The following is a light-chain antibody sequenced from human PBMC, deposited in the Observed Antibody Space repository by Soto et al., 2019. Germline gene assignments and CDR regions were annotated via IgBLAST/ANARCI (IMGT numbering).Light chain of an antibody. V-gene: IGLV1-40*01. J-gene: IGLJ2*01. CDR3: QSYDISLSVSVV. CDR2: GNT. CDR1: SSNIGAGYD. Sequence: QPVLTQPPSVSGAPGQRVTISCTGSSSNIGAGYDVQWYQQLPGAAPRLLIFGNTNRPSGVPDRFSGSRSGTSASLAISGLQAEDDADYYCQSYDISLSVSVVFGGGTKLTVL.